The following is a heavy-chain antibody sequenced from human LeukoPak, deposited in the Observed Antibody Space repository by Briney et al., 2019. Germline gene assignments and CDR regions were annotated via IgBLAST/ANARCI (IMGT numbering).Heavy chain of an antibody. J-gene: IGHJ4*02. Sequence: ASAKVSCNPSGYTFTSNGISGVRPAPAQGSEWRGWISSYSGHTNYARDLQGRVTMTTDTAARTAYMELRSLRSDDTAMYYCARVAGGYSYGYEDYWGQGTLVTVSS. D-gene: IGHD5-18*01. V-gene: IGHV1-18*01. CDR2: ISSYSGHT. CDR3: ARVAGGYSYGYEDY. CDR1: GYTFTSNG.